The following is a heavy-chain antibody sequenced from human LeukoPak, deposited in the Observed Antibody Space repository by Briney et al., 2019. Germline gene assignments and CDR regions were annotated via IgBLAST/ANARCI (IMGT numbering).Heavy chain of an antibody. V-gene: IGHV4-39*01. CDR2: INYSGTI. J-gene: IGHJ4*02. CDR1: GGSISSYF. D-gene: IGHD5-18*01. CDR3: ARHPGYSSGWWYFDF. Sequence: PSETLSLTCTISGGSISSYFWTWIRQPPGKGLEWLGSINYSGTIFYSPSLNSRVTISVDTSGNQFSLKLTSATAADTAVYYCARHPGYSSGWWYFDFWGQGTLVTVSS.